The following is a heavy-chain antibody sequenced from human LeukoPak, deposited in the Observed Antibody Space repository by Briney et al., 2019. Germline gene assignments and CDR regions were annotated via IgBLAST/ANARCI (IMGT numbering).Heavy chain of an antibody. J-gene: IGHJ4*02. CDR1: GGSISSYY. CDR3: ARDAPSGDYYGSGSYLHFFDY. CDR2: IYYSGST. Sequence: SETLSLTCTVSGGSISSYYWSWIRQAPGKGLEWIGYIYYSGSTTYNPSLKSRVTISVDTSKNQFSLKLSSVTAADTAVYYCARDAPSGDYYGSGSYLHFFDYWGQGTLVTVSS. D-gene: IGHD3-10*01. V-gene: IGHV4-59*12.